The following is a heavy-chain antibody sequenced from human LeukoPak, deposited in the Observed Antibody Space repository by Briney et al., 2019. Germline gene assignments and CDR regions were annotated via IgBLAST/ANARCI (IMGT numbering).Heavy chain of an antibody. CDR1: GFTFSSYS. CDR2: ISSSSSTI. Sequence: PGGSLRLSCAASGFTFSSYSMNWVRQAPGKGLEWVSYISSSSSTIYYAASVKGRFTISRDNAKNSLYLQMNSLRAEDTAVYYCAIVAFWSGHWGQGTLVTVSS. D-gene: IGHD3-3*01. CDR3: AIVAFWSGH. V-gene: IGHV3-48*01. J-gene: IGHJ4*02.